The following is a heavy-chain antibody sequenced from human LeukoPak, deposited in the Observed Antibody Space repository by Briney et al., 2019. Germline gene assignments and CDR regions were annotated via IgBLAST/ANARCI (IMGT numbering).Heavy chain of an antibody. CDR3: ARDAHYYDRSNDAFDI. CDR1: GFTFDIYA. CDR2: ISYDGSNK. D-gene: IGHD3-22*01. J-gene: IGHJ3*02. V-gene: IGHV3-30*04. Sequence: PGGSLRLSCSASGFTFDIYAMHWVRQAPGKGLEWVAVISYDGSNKYYADSVKGRFTISRDNSKNTLYLQMNSLRAEDTAVYYCARDAHYYDRSNDAFDIWGQGTMVTVSS.